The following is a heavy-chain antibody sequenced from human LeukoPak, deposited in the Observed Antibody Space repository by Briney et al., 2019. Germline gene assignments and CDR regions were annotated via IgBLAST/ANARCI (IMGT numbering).Heavy chain of an antibody. CDR2: ISWNSGSI. CDR3: AKDLHGFGELLGAFDI. D-gene: IGHD3-10*01. CDR1: GFTFDDYA. V-gene: IGHV3-9*01. Sequence: PGGSLRLSCAASGFTFDDYAMHWVRQAPGKGLEWVSGISWNSGSIGYADSVKGRFTISKDNAKNSLYLQMNSLRAEDTAVYYCAKDLHGFGELLGAFDIWGQGTMVTVSS. J-gene: IGHJ3*02.